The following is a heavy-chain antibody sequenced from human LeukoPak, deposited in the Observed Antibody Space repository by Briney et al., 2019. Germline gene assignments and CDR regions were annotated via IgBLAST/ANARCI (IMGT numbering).Heavy chain of an antibody. CDR1: GFTFSNAL. D-gene: IGHD3-16*01. Sequence: GWSLRLSCAASGFTFSNALMSWVRQAPGKGLEWVGRIKSKTDGGTTDYAAPVRGRLTISRDDSINTLYLQMSSPKVEDTAVYYCTWGSYIDQVDYWGQGTLVTVSS. J-gene: IGHJ4*02. CDR3: TWGSYIDQVDY. V-gene: IGHV3-15*01. CDR2: IKSKTDGGTT.